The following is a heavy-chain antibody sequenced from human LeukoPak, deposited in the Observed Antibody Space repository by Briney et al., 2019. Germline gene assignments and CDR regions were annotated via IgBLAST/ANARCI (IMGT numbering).Heavy chain of an antibody. D-gene: IGHD3-16*01. CDR1: GFTFNKFP. J-gene: IGHJ4*02. Sequence: PGRSLRLSCAASGFTFNKFPMHWVRQAPGKGLEWMAAVSSDGNIKNYADSVKGRFTISRGNSKNTLYLQMNSLGPEDAAAYYCARGDGGEVDHWGQGTLVAVSS. CDR3: ARGDGGEVDH. CDR2: VSSDGNIK. V-gene: IGHV3-30-3*01.